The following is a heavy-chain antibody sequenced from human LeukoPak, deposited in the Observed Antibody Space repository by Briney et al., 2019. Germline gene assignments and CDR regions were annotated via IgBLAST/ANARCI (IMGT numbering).Heavy chain of an antibody. CDR3: ARGSWGSGWFDP. D-gene: IGHD3-16*01. CDR1: GYSISSGYY. V-gene: IGHV4-38-2*02. Sequence: SETLSLTCTVSGYSISSGYYWGWIRPPPGKGLEWIGSIYRSGSTYYNPSLKSRVTISVDTSKNQFSLKLSSVTAADTAVYYCARGSWGSGWFDPWGQGTLVTVSS. J-gene: IGHJ5*02. CDR2: IYRSGST.